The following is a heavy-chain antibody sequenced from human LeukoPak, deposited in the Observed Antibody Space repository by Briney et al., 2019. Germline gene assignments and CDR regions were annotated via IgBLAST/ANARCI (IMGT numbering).Heavy chain of an antibody. V-gene: IGHV3-7*01. CDR1: GFTFSSYG. CDR2: IKQDGSEK. D-gene: IGHD3-22*01. J-gene: IGHJ4*02. CDR3: ARDPDYYDSSGYSSFFDY. Sequence: PGGSLRLSCAASGFTFSSYGMSWVRQAPGKGLEWVANIKQDGSEKYYVDSVKGRFTISRDNAKNSLYLQMNSLRAEDTAVYYCARDPDYYDSSGYSSFFDYWGQGTLVTVSS.